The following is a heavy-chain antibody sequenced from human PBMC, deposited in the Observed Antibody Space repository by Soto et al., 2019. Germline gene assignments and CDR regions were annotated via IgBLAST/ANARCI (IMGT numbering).Heavy chain of an antibody. CDR2: ISAYNGNT. CDR1: GYTFTSYG. CDR3: ARDRNWVDP. J-gene: IGHJ5*02. Sequence: GASVKVSCKASGYTFTSYGISWVRQAPGQGLEWMGWISAYNGNTNYAQKLQGRVTMTTDTSTSTANMVLRSLRPDDTAVYFCARDRNWVDPWGQGTLVTVSS. V-gene: IGHV1-18*01.